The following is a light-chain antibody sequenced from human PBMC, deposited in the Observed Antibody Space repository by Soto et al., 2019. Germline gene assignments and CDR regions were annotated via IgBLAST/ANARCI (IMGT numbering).Light chain of an antibody. CDR3: LQYNTAPLT. V-gene: IGKV1D-16*01. CDR2: AAS. CDR1: QGISTW. J-gene: IGKJ4*01. Sequence: DIRMTQSPSSLSASIGDTVTITCRASQGISTWVAWYQQRPGEPPRSLIHAASTLQSGVPSRFSDSGSAGTDFTLTITNLQPEDFTTYFCLQYNTAPLTFGGGTKVEI.